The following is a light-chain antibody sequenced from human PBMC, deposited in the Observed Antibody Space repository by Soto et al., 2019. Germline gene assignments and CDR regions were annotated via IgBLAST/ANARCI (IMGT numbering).Light chain of an antibody. CDR3: ASYSTTSTPYV. V-gene: IGLV2-14*01. J-gene: IGLJ1*01. Sequence: QSVLTQPASVSGSPGQSITISCTGTSSDIGGYNYVSRYQQHPGKAPKLMVYEVINRPSGVSHRFSGARSGNTASLTISGLQAEDEAVYYCASYSTTSTPYVFGTGTKVTVL. CDR1: SSDIGGYNY. CDR2: EVI.